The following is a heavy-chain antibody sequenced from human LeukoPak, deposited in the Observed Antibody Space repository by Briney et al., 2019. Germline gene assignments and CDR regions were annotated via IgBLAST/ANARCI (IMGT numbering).Heavy chain of an antibody. J-gene: IGHJ4*02. Sequence: GASVKVSCKASGGTFSSYAISWVRQAPGQGLEWMGGIIPIFGTANYAQKFQGRVTITADESTSTAYMELSSLRSEDTAVYYCARDRAIIVGATPGIGYWGQGTLVTVSS. V-gene: IGHV1-69*01. D-gene: IGHD1-26*01. CDR1: GGTFSSYA. CDR2: IIPIFGTA. CDR3: ARDRAIIVGATPGIGY.